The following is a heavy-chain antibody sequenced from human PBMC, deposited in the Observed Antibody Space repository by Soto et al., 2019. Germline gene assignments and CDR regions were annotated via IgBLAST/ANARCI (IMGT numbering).Heavy chain of an antibody. D-gene: IGHD6-6*01. J-gene: IGHJ6*02. Sequence: SETLSLTCAVYGGSFSGYYWSWIRQPPGKGLEWIGEINHSGSTNYNPSLKSRVTISVDTSKNQFSLKLSSVTAADTAVYDCARGGAARPGRGGMDVWGQGNTV. CDR2: INHSGST. CDR1: GGSFSGYY. V-gene: IGHV4-34*01. CDR3: ARGGAARPGRGGMDV.